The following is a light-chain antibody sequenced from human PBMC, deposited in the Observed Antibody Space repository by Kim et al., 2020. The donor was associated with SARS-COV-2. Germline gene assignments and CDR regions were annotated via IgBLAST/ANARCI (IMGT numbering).Light chain of an antibody. J-gene: IGLJ1*01. CDR1: SSDVGGYNY. CDR2: DVS. V-gene: IGLV2-14*03. Sequence: GQSITISCTGTSSDVGGYNYVSWYQQHPGKAPKLMIYDVSNRPSGVSNRFSGSKSGNTASLTISGVQAEDEADYYCNSYTSSSTLVFGNGTKVTVL. CDR3: NSYTSSSTLV.